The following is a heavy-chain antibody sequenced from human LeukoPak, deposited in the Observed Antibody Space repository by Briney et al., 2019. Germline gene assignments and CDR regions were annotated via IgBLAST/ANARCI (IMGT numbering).Heavy chain of an antibody. CDR1: GGSLTNYY. J-gene: IGHJ3*02. V-gene: IGHV4-4*07. CDR2: IYSSGST. D-gene: IGHD3-22*01. CDR3: ARGRVFYDSTGYFI. Sequence: SETLSLTCTVSGGSLTNYYWSWIRQPAGRGLEWIGHIYSSGSTNYNPSLKSRVTMSVDTSKNQFSLKLSSVTAADTAVYHCARGRVFYDSTGYFIWGQGTMVTVSS.